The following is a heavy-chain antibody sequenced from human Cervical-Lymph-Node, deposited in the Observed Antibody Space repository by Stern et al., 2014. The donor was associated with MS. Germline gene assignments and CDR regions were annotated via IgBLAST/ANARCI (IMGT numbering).Heavy chain of an antibody. J-gene: IGHJ5*02. CDR2: LTPMFGTS. CDR3: ARDQGGIPDT. Sequence: VQLVQSGAEVKKPGSSVKVSCKASGGSFNMDSISWVRQAPGQGLEWMGGLTPMFGTSNYAQKFQGRVTTTADVSTSTAYMELTSLRSEDTAVYFCARDQGGIPDTWGQGTLVIVSS. CDR1: GGSFNMDS. V-gene: IGHV1-69*01. D-gene: IGHD6-13*01.